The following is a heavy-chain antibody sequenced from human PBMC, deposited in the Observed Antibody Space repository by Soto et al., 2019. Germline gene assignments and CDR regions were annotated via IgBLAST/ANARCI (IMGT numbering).Heavy chain of an antibody. Sequence: LRLSCASSVFPFSSYSINWVRQAPGKGLEWVSSISSSSSYIYYADSVKGRFTISRDNAKNSLYLQMNSLRAEDTAVYYCARVPSNSGNYWGQGTLVTVSS. CDR2: ISSSSSYI. D-gene: IGHD4-4*01. CDR1: VFPFSSYS. V-gene: IGHV3-21*01. CDR3: ARVPSNSGNY. J-gene: IGHJ4*02.